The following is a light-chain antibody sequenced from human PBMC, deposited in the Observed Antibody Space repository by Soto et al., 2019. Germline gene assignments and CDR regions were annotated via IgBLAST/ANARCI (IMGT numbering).Light chain of an antibody. CDR1: QSINNY. Sequence: EIVLTQSPATLSLSPGERATLSCRASQSINNYLIWYQQKPGQAPRLLIHDASSRATGIPDRFSGSGSGTDFTLTISSLEPEDFAVYYCQQRRDWPLTFGGGTNVE. CDR2: DAS. V-gene: IGKV3-11*01. J-gene: IGKJ4*01. CDR3: QQRRDWPLT.